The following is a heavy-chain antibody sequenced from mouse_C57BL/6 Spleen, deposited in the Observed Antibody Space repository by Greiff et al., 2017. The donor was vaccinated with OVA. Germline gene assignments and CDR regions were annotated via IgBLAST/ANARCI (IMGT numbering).Heavy chain of an antibody. D-gene: IGHD1-1*01. CDR2: INPYNGGT. Sequence: EVQLQQSGPVLVKPGASVKMSCKASGYTFTDYYMNWVKQSHGKSLEWIGVINPYNGGTSYNQKFKGKATLTVDKSSSTAYMELNSLTSEDSAVYYCANEAKFITTPGYFDVWGTGTTVTVSS. CDR3: ANEAKFITTPGYFDV. J-gene: IGHJ1*03. CDR1: GYTFTDYY. V-gene: IGHV1-19*01.